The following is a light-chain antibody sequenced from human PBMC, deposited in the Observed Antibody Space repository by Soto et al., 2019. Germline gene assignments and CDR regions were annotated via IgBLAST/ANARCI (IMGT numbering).Light chain of an antibody. J-gene: IGKJ4*01. V-gene: IGKV3-20*01. CDR2: GAS. Sequence: EIVLTQSPGTLSSSPGERATLSCRASQSVSSSFLAWYQQKPGQAPRLLIYGASSRATGIPDRFSGSGSGADFTFTISRMETEDVAVYYCQQYGSSPLTFGGGTKVEIK. CDR3: QQYGSSPLT. CDR1: QSVSSSF.